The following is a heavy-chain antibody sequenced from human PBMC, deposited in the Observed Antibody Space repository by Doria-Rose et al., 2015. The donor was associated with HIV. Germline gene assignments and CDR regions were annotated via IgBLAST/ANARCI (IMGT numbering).Heavy chain of an antibody. D-gene: IGHD3-10*01. J-gene: IGHJ6*03. CDR1: GGSISSYY. CDR3: ARFRPSRGIYYSLDV. Sequence: LSLTCTVSGGSISSYYWNWIRQPPGKGLEWIGYIYSSGSTHYNSSLRSRVTISIDTSKNQFSLKLSSVTAADTAVYYCARFRPSRGIYYSLDVWGKGTTVTVSS. CDR2: IYSSGST. V-gene: IGHV4-4*09.